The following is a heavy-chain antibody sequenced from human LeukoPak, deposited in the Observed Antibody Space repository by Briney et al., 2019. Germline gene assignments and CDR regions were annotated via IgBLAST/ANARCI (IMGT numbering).Heavy chain of an antibody. CDR3: ARNPRRAAALYY. D-gene: IGHD6-13*01. Sequence: GASVKVSCKASGYTFPSYHMHWVGPAPGQGLEWMGIINPSGGSTSYAQKFQGRVTMTRDTSTSTVYMELSSLRSENTAVYYGARNPRRAAALYYWGQETLCTVSP. V-gene: IGHV1-46*01. CDR1: GYTFPSYH. CDR2: INPSGGST. J-gene: IGHJ4*02.